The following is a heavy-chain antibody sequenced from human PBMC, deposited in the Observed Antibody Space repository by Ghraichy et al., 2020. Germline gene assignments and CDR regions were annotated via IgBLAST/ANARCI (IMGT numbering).Heavy chain of an antibody. Sequence: SETLSLTCTVSGGSISSYYWSWIRQPPGKGLEWIGYIYYSGSTNNNPTLKSRVTISVDTAKNQFSLKLSSVTAADTAVYYCSRGQRDGYPDWRVDYWGQGTLVIVSS. CDR2: IYYSGST. V-gene: IGHV4-59*01. D-gene: IGHD5-24*01. J-gene: IGHJ4*02. CDR3: SRGQRDGYPDWRVDY. CDR1: GGSISSYY.